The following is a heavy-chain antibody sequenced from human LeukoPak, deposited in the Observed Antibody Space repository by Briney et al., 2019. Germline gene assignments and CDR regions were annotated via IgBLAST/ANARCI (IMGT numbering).Heavy chain of an antibody. Sequence: ASVKVSCKASGYTFTSYDINWVRQATGQGLEWMGWMNPNSGNTGYAQKFQGRVTMTEDTSTDTAYMELSSLRSEDTAVYYCATVPPPSAPWELLGGLDYWGQGTLVTVSS. CDR1: GYTFTSYD. CDR3: ATVPPPSAPWELLGGLDY. J-gene: IGHJ4*02. V-gene: IGHV1-8*02. CDR2: MNPNSGNT. D-gene: IGHD1-26*01.